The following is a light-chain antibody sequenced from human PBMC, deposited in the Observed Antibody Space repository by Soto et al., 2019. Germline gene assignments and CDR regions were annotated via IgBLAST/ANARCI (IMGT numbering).Light chain of an antibody. J-gene: IGKJ4*01. CDR2: DAS. CDR1: QSVSSY. V-gene: IGKV3-11*01. CDR3: HQRSNCPT. Sequence: EIVLTQSPATLSLSPGERATLSCRASQSVSSYLAWYQQKPGQAPRLLIYDASNRATGIPARFSGSGSGTDFTLTISSLEPEDFAVYYCHQRSNCPTFVVGTKVQIK.